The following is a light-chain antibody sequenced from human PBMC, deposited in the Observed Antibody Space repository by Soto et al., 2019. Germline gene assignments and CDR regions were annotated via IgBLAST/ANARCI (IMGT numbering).Light chain of an antibody. CDR2: GAS. V-gene: IGKV3-20*01. CDR3: KQYGSSHT. CDR1: QIINRDY. J-gene: IGKJ5*01. Sequence: IVLTHSPVTLSLSPVERATISFRASQIINRDYFAWYQQKPGQSPRLLIFGASTRATGIPDRFSGSGAGAYFNLTISRLEPAYFGVYYCKQYGSSHTFGQGTRLEIK.